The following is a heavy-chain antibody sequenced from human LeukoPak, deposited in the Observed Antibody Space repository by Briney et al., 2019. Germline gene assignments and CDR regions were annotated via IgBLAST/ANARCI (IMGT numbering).Heavy chain of an antibody. CDR1: GGSISSYY. V-gene: IGHV4-59*01. J-gene: IGHJ5*02. D-gene: IGHD4-23*01. Sequence: PSETLSLTCTVSGGSISSYYWSWIRQPPGKGLEWIGYIYYSGSTNYNPSLKSRVTISVDTSKNQFSLKLSSVTAADTAVYYCARDCGGNSFDPWGQGTLVTVSS. CDR3: ARDCGGNSFDP. CDR2: IYYSGST.